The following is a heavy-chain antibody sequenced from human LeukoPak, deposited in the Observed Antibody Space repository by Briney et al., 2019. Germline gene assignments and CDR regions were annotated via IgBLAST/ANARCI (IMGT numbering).Heavy chain of an antibody. V-gene: IGHV3-11*01. Sequence: GGSLRLSCAVSGFTFSDYYLIWIRQAPGKGLEWVSKIDIGGRSIYYADSVKGRFTISRDDAKNSLYLQMNSLSVDDTAVYYCARPRPYGDYGDYWGQGTLVTVSS. CDR3: ARPRPYGDYGDY. D-gene: IGHD4-17*01. CDR2: IDIGGRSI. J-gene: IGHJ4*02. CDR1: GFTFSDYY.